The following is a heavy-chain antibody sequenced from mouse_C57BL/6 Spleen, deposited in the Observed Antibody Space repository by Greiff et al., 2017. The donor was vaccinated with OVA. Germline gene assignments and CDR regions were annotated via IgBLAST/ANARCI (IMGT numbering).Heavy chain of an antibody. J-gene: IGHJ2*01. V-gene: IGHV1-82*01. Sequence: QVQLQQSGPELVKPGASVKISCKASGYAFSSSWMNWVKQRPGKGLEWIGRIYPGDGDTNYNGKFKGKATLTADKSSSTAYMQLSSLTSEDSAVYFCARHTGTDYYFDYWGQGTTLTVSS. CDR2: IYPGDGDT. CDR1: GYAFSSSW. CDR3: ARHTGTDYYFDY. D-gene: IGHD4-1*01.